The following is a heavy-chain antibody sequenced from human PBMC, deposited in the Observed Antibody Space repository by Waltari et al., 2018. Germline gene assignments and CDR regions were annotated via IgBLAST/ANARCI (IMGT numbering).Heavy chain of an antibody. V-gene: IGHV4-39*07. CDR3: ARVPLAVALPFDY. J-gene: IGHJ4*02. Sequence: QLQLQESGPGLVKPSETLSLTCTVSGGSISSSSYYWGWIRQPPGKGMEWIGSFYYSGLTYPIPSLKSRVTISVDTSKNQFSLKLSSVTAADTAVYYCARVPLAVALPFDYWGQGTLVTVSS. CDR1: GGSISSSSYY. D-gene: IGHD6-19*01. CDR2: FYYSGLT.